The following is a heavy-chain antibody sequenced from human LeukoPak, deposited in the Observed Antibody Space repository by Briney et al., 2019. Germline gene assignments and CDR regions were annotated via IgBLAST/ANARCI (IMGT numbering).Heavy chain of an antibody. D-gene: IGHD2-2*01. Sequence: PSETLSLTCAVYVESFSDHYWTWVRQPPGKGLEWIGEIHHSGSTTYRLSLKSRVTISVDRSKNQFSLKLTSETAADTAVYYCARSPATSWSNFDYWGQGSLVTVSS. CDR1: VESFSDHY. CDR2: IHHSGST. CDR3: ARSPATSWSNFDY. J-gene: IGHJ4*02. V-gene: IGHV4-34*01.